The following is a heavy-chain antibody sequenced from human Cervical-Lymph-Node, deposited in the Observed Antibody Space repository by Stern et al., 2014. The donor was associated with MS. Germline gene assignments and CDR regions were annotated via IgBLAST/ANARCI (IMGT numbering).Heavy chain of an antibody. CDR1: GFTFTSST. J-gene: IGHJ4*02. Sequence: QLVESGPEMKKPGTSVNVSCKASGFTFTSSTVQWVRQARGQRLEWIGWIVVGTGKANCAQKFQGRVTISRDLSTDTAYMELSSLRSDDTAIYYCAAVSTWGPWGQGTPVTVSS. D-gene: IGHD3-16*01. CDR2: IVVGTGKA. CDR3: AAVSTWGP. V-gene: IGHV1-58*03.